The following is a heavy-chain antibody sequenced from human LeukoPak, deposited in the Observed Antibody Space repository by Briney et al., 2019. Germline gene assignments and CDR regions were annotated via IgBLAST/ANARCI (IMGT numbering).Heavy chain of an antibody. CDR1: GGSISSSSYY. CDR2: IYYSGST. Sequence: SETLSLTCTVSGGSISSSSYYWGWLRQPPGTGLEWIGSIYYSGSTYYNPSLKSRVTISVDTSKNQFSLKLSSVTAADTAVYYCARTTMVRGTYYMDVWGKGTTVTISS. V-gene: IGHV4-39*07. CDR3: ARTTMVRGTYYMDV. J-gene: IGHJ6*03. D-gene: IGHD3-10*01.